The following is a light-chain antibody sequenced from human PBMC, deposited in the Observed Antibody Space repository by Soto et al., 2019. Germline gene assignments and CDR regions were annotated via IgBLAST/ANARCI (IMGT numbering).Light chain of an antibody. CDR1: SSDVGGYNY. V-gene: IGLV2-14*01. CDR3: SSYTSSSTLVV. J-gene: IGLJ2*01. Sequence: QSALTQPASVYGSPGQSITISCTGTSSDVGGYNYVSWYQQHPGKAPKLMIYDVTNRPSGVSNRFSGSKSGNTASLTISGRQAEDEADYYCSSYTSSSTLVVFGGGTKLTVL. CDR2: DVT.